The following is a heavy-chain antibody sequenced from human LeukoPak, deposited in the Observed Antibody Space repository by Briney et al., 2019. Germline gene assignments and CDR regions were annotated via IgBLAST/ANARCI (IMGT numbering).Heavy chain of an antibody. J-gene: IGHJ4*02. Sequence: GGSLRLSCAASGFTFDDFAMHWVRQAPGKGLEWVSLISWDGGSTYYADSVKGRFTISRDNSKNTLYLQVNSLRVEDTAVYYCAKRSNYYGSGSYSDYWGQGTLVTVSS. CDR1: GFTFDDFA. CDR2: ISWDGGST. CDR3: AKRSNYYGSGSYSDY. D-gene: IGHD3-10*01. V-gene: IGHV3-43D*03.